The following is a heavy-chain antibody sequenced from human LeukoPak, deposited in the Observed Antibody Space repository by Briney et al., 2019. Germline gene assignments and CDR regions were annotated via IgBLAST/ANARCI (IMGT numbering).Heavy chain of an antibody. CDR1: GFTFSSYW. Sequence: GGSLRLSCAASGFTFSSYWMHWVRQAPGKGLVWVSRINTDESSTSYADSVKGRFTISRDNAKNTLYLQMSSLRAEDTAVYYCARDSGFSGAQRGEFWGQGTLVTVSS. D-gene: IGHD2/OR15-2a*01. CDR3: ARDSGFSGAQRGEF. V-gene: IGHV3-74*01. J-gene: IGHJ4*02. CDR2: INTDESST.